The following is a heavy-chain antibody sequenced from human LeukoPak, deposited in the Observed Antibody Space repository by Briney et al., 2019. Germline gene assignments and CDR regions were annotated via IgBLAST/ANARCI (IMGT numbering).Heavy chain of an antibody. J-gene: IGHJ4*02. CDR1: GGSISSKNW. CDR3: AKGYNYGPFDY. Sequence: PSGTLSLTCAVSGGSISSKNWWIWVRQPPEKGLEWIGEIYHTGSTNYNPSLKSRVTMSVDKSKNQFSLKLSSVTAADTAIYYCAKGYNYGPFDYWGQGTLVTVSS. CDR2: IYHTGST. D-gene: IGHD5-18*01. V-gene: IGHV4-4*02.